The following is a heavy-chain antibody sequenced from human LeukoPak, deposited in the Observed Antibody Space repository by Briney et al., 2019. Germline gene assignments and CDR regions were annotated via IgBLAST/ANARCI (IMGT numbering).Heavy chain of an antibody. V-gene: IGHV3-15*01. J-gene: IGHJ4*02. CDR3: TTANYGDVVH. CDR1: GFTLSNAW. Sequence: PGGSLRLSWAASGFTLSNAWTSWVRQAPGKGLEWVGRIKSKTDGGTTDYAAPVKGRITISRDDSKNTLYLQMNSLKTEDTAVYYCTTANYGDVVHWGQGTLVTVSS. D-gene: IGHD4-17*01. CDR2: IKSKTDGGTT.